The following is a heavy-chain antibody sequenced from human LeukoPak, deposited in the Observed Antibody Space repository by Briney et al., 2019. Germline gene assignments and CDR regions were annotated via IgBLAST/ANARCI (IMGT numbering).Heavy chain of an antibody. CDR1: GGSFSGYY. CDR2: INHSGST. CDR3: ARDSDGWGEGATRGAFDI. Sequence: SETLSLTCAVYGGSFSGYYWSWIRQPPGKGLEWIGEINHSGSTNYNPSLKRRVTISVDTSKNQFSLKLSSVTAADTAVYYCARDSDGWGEGATRGAFDIWGQGTMVTVSS. V-gene: IGHV4-34*01. D-gene: IGHD1-26*01. J-gene: IGHJ3*02.